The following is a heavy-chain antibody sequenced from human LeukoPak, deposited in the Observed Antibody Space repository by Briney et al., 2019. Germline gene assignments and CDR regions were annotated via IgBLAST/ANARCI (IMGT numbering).Heavy chain of an antibody. Sequence: GGSLRLSCAASGFTFSSYEMNWVRQAPGKGLEWVSYISSSGSTIYYVDSVEGRFIISRDNAKNSLYLQMNSLRAEDTAVYYCARENGGYDKGDCYDHWGQGTLVTVSS. CDR3: ARENGGYDKGDCYDH. J-gene: IGHJ4*02. CDR1: GFTFSSYE. V-gene: IGHV3-48*03. CDR2: ISSSGSTI. D-gene: IGHD5-12*01.